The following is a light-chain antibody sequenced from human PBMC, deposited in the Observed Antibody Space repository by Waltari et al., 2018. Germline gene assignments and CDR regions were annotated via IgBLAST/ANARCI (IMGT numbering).Light chain of an antibody. CDR1: QSISSW. CDR3: QQYNSYSWT. CDR2: KAS. Sequence: DIQMTQSPSTLSASVGDRVPITCRASQSISSWLAWYQQKPGKAPKLLIYKASSLESGVPSRFSGSGSGTEFTLTISSLQPDDFATYYCQQYNSYSWTFGQGTTVEIK. J-gene: IGKJ1*01. V-gene: IGKV1-5*03.